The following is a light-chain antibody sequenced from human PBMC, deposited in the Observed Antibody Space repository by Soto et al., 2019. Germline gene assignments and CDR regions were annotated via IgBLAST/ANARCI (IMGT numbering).Light chain of an antibody. Sequence: EIVLTQSPASLSVSPPPREHLXWRSSQSISSNLAWYQQKPGQAPRLLMFRTSSRATGFPARFSGSGSGTEFNLTISSLQSEDFGVYYCQQYNNWPRATFGGGTKVDI. CDR2: RTS. J-gene: IGKJ4*01. CDR1: QSISSN. V-gene: IGKV3-15*01. CDR3: QQYNNWPRAT.